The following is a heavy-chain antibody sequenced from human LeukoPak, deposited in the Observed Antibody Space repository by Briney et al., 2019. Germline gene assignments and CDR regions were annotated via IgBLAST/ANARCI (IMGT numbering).Heavy chain of an antibody. J-gene: IGHJ6*03. V-gene: IGHV4-59*01. CDR3: ARTRKGDFWSGYLYNYYYYMDV. D-gene: IGHD3-3*01. CDR1: GCSISSYY. CDR2: MSNSGST. Sequence: SETLSLTCIVSGCSISSYYWSWIRQPPGRGLEWIGHMSNSGSTKYNPSVESRVTISVDTSKNQFSLRLSSVTAADTAVYYCARTRKGDFWSGYLYNYYYYMDVWGKGTTVTVSS.